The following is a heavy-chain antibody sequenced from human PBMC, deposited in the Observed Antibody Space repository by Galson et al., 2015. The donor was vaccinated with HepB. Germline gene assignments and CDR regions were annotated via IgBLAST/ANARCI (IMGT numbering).Heavy chain of an antibody. CDR1: GYSFSNYG. CDR3: ARYSSSLYSYAMDV. D-gene: IGHD6-6*01. CDR2: ISVYNGNT. V-gene: IGHV1-18*04. Sequence: SVKVSCKASGYSFSNYGFIWVRQAPGQGLEWMGWISVYNGNTDYAEKVQDRVTMTTDRSTRSAYMELRSLKSDDTAVYYCARYSSSLYSYAMDVWGQGTTVTVSS. J-gene: IGHJ6*02.